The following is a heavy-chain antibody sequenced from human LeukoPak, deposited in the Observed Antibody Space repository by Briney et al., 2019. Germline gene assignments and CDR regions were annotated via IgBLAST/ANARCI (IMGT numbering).Heavy chain of an antibody. CDR2: IYHSGST. J-gene: IGHJ4*02. V-gene: IGHV4-39*07. D-gene: IGHD5-24*01. CDR1: GGSISSSSYY. Sequence: PSETLSLTCTVSGGSISSSSYYWGWIRQPPGKGLEWIGSIYHSGSTYYNPSLKSRVTISVDTSKNQFSLKLSSVTAADTAVYYWARGNGFRKPPLGYWGQGTLVTVSS. CDR3: ARGNGFRKPPLGY.